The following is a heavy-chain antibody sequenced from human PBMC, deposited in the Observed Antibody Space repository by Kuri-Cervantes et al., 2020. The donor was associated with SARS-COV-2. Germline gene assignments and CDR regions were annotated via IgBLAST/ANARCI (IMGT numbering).Heavy chain of an antibody. D-gene: IGHD1-26*01. J-gene: IGHJ4*02. V-gene: IGHV3-30*04. CDR3: AKPKWEVGARFYFDY. Sequence: GGSLRLSCAASGFTFSSYAMHWVRQAPGKGLEWVAVISYDGSNKYYADSVKGRFTISRDNSKNTLYLQMNSLRAEDTAVYYCAKPKWEVGARFYFDYWGQGTLVTVSS. CDR2: ISYDGSNK. CDR1: GFTFSSYA.